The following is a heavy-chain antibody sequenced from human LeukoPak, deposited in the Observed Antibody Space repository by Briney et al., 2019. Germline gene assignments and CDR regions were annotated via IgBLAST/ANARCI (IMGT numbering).Heavy chain of an antibody. D-gene: IGHD2-15*01. V-gene: IGHV4-59*01. J-gene: IGHJ6*02. CDR1: GGSISSYY. CDR2: IYYSGST. Sequence: SETLSLTCTVSGGSISSYYWSWIRQPPGKGLEWIGYIYYSGSTNYNPSLKSRVTISVDTSENQFSLKLSSVTAADTAVYYCAGLQAVGYCSGGSCYPYYYGMDVWGQGTTVTVSS. CDR3: AGLQAVGYCSGGSCYPYYYGMDV.